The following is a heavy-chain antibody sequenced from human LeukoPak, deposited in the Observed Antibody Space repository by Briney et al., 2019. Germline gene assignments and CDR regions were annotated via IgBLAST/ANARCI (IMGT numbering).Heavy chain of an antibody. V-gene: IGHV3-48*03. Sequence: PGGSLRPSCAASGFDLNTYEMNWVRQAPGKGLEWIADITISGHTKNYADSVKGRFTISRDNAGPSLSLQMNSLRVEDTGVYYCARGDPHADLWGQGTLVTVSS. CDR3: ARGDPHADL. CDR2: ITISGHTK. CDR1: GFDLNTYE. J-gene: IGHJ5*02.